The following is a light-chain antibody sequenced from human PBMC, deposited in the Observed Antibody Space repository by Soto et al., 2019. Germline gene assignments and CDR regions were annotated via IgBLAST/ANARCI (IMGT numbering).Light chain of an antibody. V-gene: IGKV4-1*01. J-gene: IGKJ2*01. CDR1: QSVLYSSNNKNY. Sequence: DIVMTQSPDSLAVSLGERATINCKSSQSVLYSSNNKNYLAWYQQRPGQPPKLLIYWASTRQSGVPDRFSGSGSGTDFTLTISSLQAEDAAVYYCQQYYSTPHTFGQGTKLDIK. CDR3: QQYYSTPHT. CDR2: WAS.